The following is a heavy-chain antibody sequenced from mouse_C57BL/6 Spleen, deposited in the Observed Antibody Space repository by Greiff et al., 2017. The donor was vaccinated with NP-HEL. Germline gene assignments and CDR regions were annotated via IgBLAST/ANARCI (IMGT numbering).Heavy chain of an antibody. D-gene: IGHD1-1*01. CDR1: GYTFTSYW. CDR3: ARGGEYYGSSLDY. J-gene: IGHJ2*01. Sequence: QVQLQQPGAELVRPGSSVKLSCKASGYTFTSYWMHWVKQRPIQGLEWIGNIDPSDSETHYNQKFKDKATLTVDKSSSTAYMQLSSLTSEDSAVYYCARGGEYYGSSLDYWGQGTTLTVSS. V-gene: IGHV1-52*01. CDR2: IDPSDSET.